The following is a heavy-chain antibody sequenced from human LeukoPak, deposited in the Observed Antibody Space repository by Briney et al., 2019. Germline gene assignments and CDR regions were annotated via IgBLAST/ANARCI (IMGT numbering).Heavy chain of an antibody. CDR3: ARDPKLRFLEWSYFDY. Sequence: ASAKVSCKASGYTFTSYYMHWVRQAPGQGLEWMGIINPSGGSTSYAQKFQGRVTMTRDTSTSTVYMELSSLRSEDTAVYYCARDPKLRFLEWSYFDYWGQGTLVTVSS. CDR1: GYTFTSYY. V-gene: IGHV1-46*01. J-gene: IGHJ4*02. CDR2: INPSGGST. D-gene: IGHD3-3*01.